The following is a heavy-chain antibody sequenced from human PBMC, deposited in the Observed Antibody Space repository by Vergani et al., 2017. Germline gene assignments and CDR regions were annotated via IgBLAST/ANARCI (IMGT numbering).Heavy chain of an antibody. Sequence: QWGAGLLKPSETLTLTCTVSGFSLSNARMGVSWIRQPPGKALEWLAHIFSNDEKSYSTSLKSRLTISKDTSKSQVVLTMTNMDPVDTATYYCARGYSLDYWGQGTLVTVSS. D-gene: IGHD1-1*01. J-gene: IGHJ4*02. V-gene: IGHV2-26*01. CDR3: ARGYSLDY. CDR2: IFSNDEK. CDR1: GFSLSNARMG.